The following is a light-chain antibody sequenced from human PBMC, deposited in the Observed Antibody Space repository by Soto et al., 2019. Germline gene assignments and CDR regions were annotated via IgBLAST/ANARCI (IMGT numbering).Light chain of an antibody. CDR3: SSDAVSSIGV. Sequence: QSALTQPASVSGSPGQSITISCTGTRSDIGSYNSIAWYQQHPGKAPRVMIFGVTKRPSGISNRFSGSKSGSTASLTISGLRAGEGVVFFCSSDAVSSIGVSGGGTK. V-gene: IGLV2-23*02. CDR2: GVT. J-gene: IGLJ3*02. CDR1: RSDIGSYNS.